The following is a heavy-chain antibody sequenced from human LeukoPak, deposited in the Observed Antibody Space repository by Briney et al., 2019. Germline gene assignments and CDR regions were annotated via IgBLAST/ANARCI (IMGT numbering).Heavy chain of an antibody. CDR1: GFTFSSYA. CDR2: ISGSGGST. V-gene: IGHV3-23*01. Sequence: GGSLRLSCAASGFTFSSYAMSWVRQAPGKGLEWVSAISGSGGSTYYADSVKGRFTISIDNSKNTLYLQMNSLRAEDTAVYYCAKDGATMVRGVIIFDYWGQGTLVTVSS. J-gene: IGHJ4*02. D-gene: IGHD3-10*01. CDR3: AKDGATMVRGVIIFDY.